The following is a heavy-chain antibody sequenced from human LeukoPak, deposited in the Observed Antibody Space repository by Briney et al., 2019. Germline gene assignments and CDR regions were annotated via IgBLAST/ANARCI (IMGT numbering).Heavy chain of an antibody. J-gene: IGHJ5*02. CDR2: INPYNGNT. V-gene: IGHV1-18*01. D-gene: IGHD4-17*01. Sequence: GASVKLSCKTSGYTFKTYGISWVRQAPGQGLEWVGWINPYNGNTKSAQKIRGRVTMTTDRSTTTAYLELMSLRFDDTAVYYRASLGHDYGDYVRNWFDPWGQGTLVTVSS. CDR1: GYTFKTYG. CDR3: ASLGHDYGDYVRNWFDP.